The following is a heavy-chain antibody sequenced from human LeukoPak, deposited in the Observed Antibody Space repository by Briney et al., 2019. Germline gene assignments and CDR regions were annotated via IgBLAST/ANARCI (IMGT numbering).Heavy chain of an antibody. V-gene: IGHV4-59*01. CDR3: ARAWIAVAGTTYYYYGMDV. CDR1: GGSISSYY. J-gene: IGHJ6*02. CDR2: IYYSGST. D-gene: IGHD6-19*01. Sequence: PSETLSLTCTVSGGSISSYYWSWTRQPPGKGLEWIGYIYYSGSTNYNPSLKSRVTISVDTSKDQFSLKLSSVTAADTAVYYCARAWIAVAGTTYYYYGMDVWGQGTTVTVSS.